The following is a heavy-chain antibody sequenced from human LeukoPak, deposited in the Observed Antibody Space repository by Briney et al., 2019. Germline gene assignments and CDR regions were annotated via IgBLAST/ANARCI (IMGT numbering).Heavy chain of an antibody. CDR1: GGSFRGYY. CDR3: ARDASLYHIAVAGRRGYFDY. V-gene: IGHV4-34*01. CDR2: IYYSGST. Sequence: SETLSLTCAVYGGSFRGYYWSWIRQPPGKGLEWIGSIYYSGSTYYNPSLKSRVTISVDTSKNQFSLKLSSVTAADTAVYYCARDASLYHIAVAGRRGYFDYWGQGTLVTVSS. D-gene: IGHD6-13*01. J-gene: IGHJ4*02.